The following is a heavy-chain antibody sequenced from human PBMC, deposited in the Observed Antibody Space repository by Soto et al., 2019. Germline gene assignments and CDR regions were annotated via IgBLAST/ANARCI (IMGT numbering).Heavy chain of an antibody. V-gene: IGHV3-66*01. CDR3: DSAVAGTFH. J-gene: IGHJ4*02. D-gene: IGHD6-19*01. CDR1: GFTVSSNY. CDR2: IYSGGTT. Sequence: GGSLRLSCVASGFTVSSNYMSWVRQAPGKGLEWVSVIYSGGTTYYADSVKGRFTISRGDSKNTLYLQMNSLRAEDTAVYYCDSAVAGTFHWGQGTLVTVSS.